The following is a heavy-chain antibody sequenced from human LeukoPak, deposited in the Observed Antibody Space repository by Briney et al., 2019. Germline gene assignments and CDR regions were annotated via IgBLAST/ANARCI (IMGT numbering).Heavy chain of an antibody. CDR2: IYYSGTT. CDR3: ATTTIRLGY. CDR1: GGTISSSSRY. D-gene: IGHD1-26*01. J-gene: IGHJ4*02. V-gene: IGHV4-39*07. Sequence: SGTLSLTCTVSGGTISSSSRYLGWLRQPPGTGLEWIGSIYYSGTTYYSPSLKSRVTISVDTSKNQFSLKLSSVTAADTAVYYCATTTIRLGYWGQGTLVTVSS.